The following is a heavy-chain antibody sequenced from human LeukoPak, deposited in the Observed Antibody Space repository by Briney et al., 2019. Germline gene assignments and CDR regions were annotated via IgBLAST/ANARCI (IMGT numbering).Heavy chain of an antibody. CDR1: GFTFSNYA. J-gene: IGHJ4*02. CDR2: ISGSGGTT. V-gene: IGHV3-23*01. D-gene: IGHD5-12*01. CDR3: ATGTSASGYDS. Sequence: GGSLRLSCAASGFTFSNYAMTWVRQAPGKGLEWVSGISGSGGTTSYAGSVKGRFTISRDNSKNTLYLQVNSLRAEDTAVYYCATGTSASGYDSWGQGTLVTVSS.